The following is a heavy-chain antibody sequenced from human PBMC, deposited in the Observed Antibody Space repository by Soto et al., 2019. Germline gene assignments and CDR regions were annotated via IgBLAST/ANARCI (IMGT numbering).Heavy chain of an antibody. CDR2: ISYDGSNK. CDR3: AKEGGIAARLGQGTAALYYYYMDV. D-gene: IGHD6-6*01. J-gene: IGHJ6*03. CDR1: GFTFSSYG. V-gene: IGHV3-30*18. Sequence: GGSLRLSCAASGFTFSSYGMHWVRQAPGKGLEWVAVISYDGSNKYYADSVKGRFTISRDNSKNTLYLQMNSLRAEDTAVYYCAKEGGIAARLGQGTAALYYYYMDVWGKGTTVTVSS.